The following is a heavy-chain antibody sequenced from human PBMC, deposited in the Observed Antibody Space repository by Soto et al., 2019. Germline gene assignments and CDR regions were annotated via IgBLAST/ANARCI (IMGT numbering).Heavy chain of an antibody. CDR1: GFTFSDYY. J-gene: IGHJ2*01. Sequence: QVQLVESGGGLVKPGGSLRLSCAASGFTFSDYYMSWIRQAPGKGLEWVSYINSSSSYTNYADSVKGRFTIAKDNAKNPLYLQMNSLRAEETAVYYCAGTIAAAGGRRYFGPWGRGTRVTVSS. V-gene: IGHV3-11*05. CDR3: AGTIAAAGGRRYFGP. D-gene: IGHD6-13*01. CDR2: INSSSSYT.